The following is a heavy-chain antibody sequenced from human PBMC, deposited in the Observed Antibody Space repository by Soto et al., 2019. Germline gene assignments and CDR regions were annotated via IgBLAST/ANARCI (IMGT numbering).Heavy chain of an antibody. D-gene: IGHD3-3*01. Sequence: GGSLRLSCVASGFTFSIYGMHWVRQTPGKGLEWVAVISNDGNKKYYVESVEGRFSISRDNSKDTVYLQMNNVRPEDTAKYYCAKDKVPYYDFWSGQRWFDPWGQGTQVTVSS. CDR2: ISNDGNKK. J-gene: IGHJ5*02. CDR1: GFTFSIYG. V-gene: IGHV3-30*18. CDR3: AKDKVPYYDFWSGQRWFDP.